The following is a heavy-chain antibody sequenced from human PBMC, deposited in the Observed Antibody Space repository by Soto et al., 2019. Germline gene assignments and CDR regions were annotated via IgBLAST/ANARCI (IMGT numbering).Heavy chain of an antibody. CDR1: GYTFTNFG. Sequence: GASVKVSCKASGYTFTNFGISWVRQAPGQGLEWMGWISAYNGNTNYAQNFQGRVTMTRNTSISTAYMELSSLRSEDTAVYYCAREHYGNSAWFDPWGQGTLVTVSS. CDR2: ISAYNGNT. J-gene: IGHJ5*02. V-gene: IGHV1-18*01. D-gene: IGHD3-10*01. CDR3: AREHYGNSAWFDP.